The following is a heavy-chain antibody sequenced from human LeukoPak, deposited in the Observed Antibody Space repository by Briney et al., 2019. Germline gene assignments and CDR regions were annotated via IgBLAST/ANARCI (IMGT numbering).Heavy chain of an antibody. J-gene: IGHJ4*02. V-gene: IGHV4-59*01. CDR1: GGSIINYY. CDR2: IHYSGST. CDR3: ARSHNYYDTSGLDY. Sequence: PSETLSLTCIVSGGSIINYYWNWMRRPPGKGLEWIGYIHYSGSTNYNPSLKSRVTISVDTSKNQFSLQLSSVTAADTAIYYCARSHNYYDTSGLDYWGRGTLVTVSS. D-gene: IGHD3-22*01.